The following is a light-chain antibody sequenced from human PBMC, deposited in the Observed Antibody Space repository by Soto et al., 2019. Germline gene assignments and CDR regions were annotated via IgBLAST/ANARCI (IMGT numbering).Light chain of an antibody. J-gene: IGKJ4*01. CDR2: DTS. V-gene: IGKV3-15*01. Sequence: EVVKRPSPATLSVYPGEGATLSCRASQGIGDTLAWYQHKPGQTPRLLIYDTSTRATGVPTRFSGSRSGAEFTLTINSLQSENFAVYYCQPYNHWPLTFGGGTKVDIK. CDR3: QPYNHWPLT. CDR1: QGIGDT.